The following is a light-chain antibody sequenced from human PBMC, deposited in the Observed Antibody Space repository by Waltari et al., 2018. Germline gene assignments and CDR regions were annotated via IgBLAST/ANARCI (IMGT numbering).Light chain of an antibody. J-gene: IGKJ3*01. CDR3: QQYQNLPS. CDR1: QDIENF. Sequence: DIQTTQSPSPLSASVGDRVTSTCQASQDIENFVNSYQQKPGKATKLLIYDASNLATGVPSRFSGSGSGTDFTFTIASLQPEDIASYFCQQYQNLPSFGPGTKVDLK. CDR2: DAS. V-gene: IGKV1-33*01.